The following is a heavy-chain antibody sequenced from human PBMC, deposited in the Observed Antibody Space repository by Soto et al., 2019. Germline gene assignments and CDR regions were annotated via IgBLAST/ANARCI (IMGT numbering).Heavy chain of an antibody. CDR1: GGTFSSYA. D-gene: IGHD3-10*01. J-gene: IGHJ6*02. V-gene: IGHV1-69*01. CDR3: ARGWITMVRGVRGYYYYGMDV. Sequence: QVQLVQSGAEVKKPGSSVKVSCKASGGTFSSYAISWVRQAPGQGLEWMGGIIPIFGTANYAQKFQGRVTITADESTSTAYMEVSSLRSEDTAVYYCARGWITMVRGVRGYYYYGMDVWGQGTTVTVSS. CDR2: IIPIFGTA.